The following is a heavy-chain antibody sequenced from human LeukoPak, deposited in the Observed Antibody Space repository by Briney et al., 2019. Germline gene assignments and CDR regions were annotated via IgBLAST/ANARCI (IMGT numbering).Heavy chain of an antibody. D-gene: IGHD6-19*01. CDR2: ISAYNGNT. CDR1: GYTFTSYG. Sequence: ASVKASCKASGYTFTSYGISWVRQAPGQGLEWMGWISAYNGNTNYAQKLQGRVTMTTDTSTSTAYMELRSLRSDDTAVYYCARLAPVGWYGGSPGVWGQGTLVTVSS. V-gene: IGHV1-18*01. J-gene: IGHJ4*02. CDR3: ARLAPVGWYGGSPGV.